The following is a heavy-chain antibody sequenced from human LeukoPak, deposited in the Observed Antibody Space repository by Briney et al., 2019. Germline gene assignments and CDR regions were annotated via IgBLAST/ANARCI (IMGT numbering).Heavy chain of an antibody. D-gene: IGHD4-17*01. Sequence: ASVTVSCKASGYTFTSYGISWVRQAPGQGLEWMGWISAYNGNTNYAQKLQGRVTMTTDTSTSSAYMELRSLRSDDTAVYYCARDATVTNFDYWGQGTLVTVSS. CDR3: ARDATVTNFDY. CDR1: GYTFTSYG. J-gene: IGHJ4*02. CDR2: ISAYNGNT. V-gene: IGHV1-18*04.